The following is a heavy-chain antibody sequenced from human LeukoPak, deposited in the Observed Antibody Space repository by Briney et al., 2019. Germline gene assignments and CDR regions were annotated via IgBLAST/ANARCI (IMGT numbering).Heavy chain of an antibody. CDR1: GYSISSGYY. V-gene: IGHV4-38-2*01. Sequence: PSETLSLTCAVSGYSISSGYYWGWIRQPPGKGLEWIGNIYQSGSTYYNPSLKSRVTISVDTSENQFSLKLSSVTAADTAVYYCARVGSRGFDYWGQGTLVTVSS. CDR2: IYQSGST. J-gene: IGHJ4*02. CDR3: ARVGSRGFDY. D-gene: IGHD3-16*01.